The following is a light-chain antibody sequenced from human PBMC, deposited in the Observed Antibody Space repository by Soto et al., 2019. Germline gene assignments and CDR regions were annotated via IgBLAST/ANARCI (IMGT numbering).Light chain of an antibody. CDR3: MQALYIPIT. CDR2: LGS. J-gene: IGKJ5*01. CDR1: ERLLHTNGFNY. Sequence: ETVMTQFPLSLSVIPGAPASISCRSSERLLHTNGFNYLDWYLQRPGQSPQLLIYLGSIRASGVPDRFSGSGSGTDFTLKISRVEAEDIGVYYCMQALYIPITFGQGTRLEIK. V-gene: IGKV2-28*01.